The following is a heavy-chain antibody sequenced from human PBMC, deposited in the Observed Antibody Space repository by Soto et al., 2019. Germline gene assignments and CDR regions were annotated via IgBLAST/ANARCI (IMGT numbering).Heavy chain of an antibody. CDR1: GFSFSPYP. V-gene: IGHV3-23*01. CDR3: AKSRVASGRGYFDI. CDR2: IGTTGGDT. D-gene: IGHD1-26*01. J-gene: IGHJ2*01. Sequence: EVQLLESGGSLVLPGGSLRLSCAASGFSFSPYPMSWVRQAPVKGLEWVSTIGTTGGDTYYPDFVKGRFTISRDDSKNTVYLQMSSLRDEESAIYYCAKSRVASGRGYFDIWGRGTMVTVSS.